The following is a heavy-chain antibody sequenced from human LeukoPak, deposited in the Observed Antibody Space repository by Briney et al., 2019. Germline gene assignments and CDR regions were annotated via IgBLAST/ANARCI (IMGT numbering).Heavy chain of an antibody. CDR3: ARGKGSGWTFDY. CDR2: INHSGST. D-gene: IGHD6-19*01. J-gene: IGHJ4*02. CDR1: GGSLSDYY. V-gene: IGHV4-34*01. Sequence: PSETLSLTCAVYGGSLSDYYWSWIRQPPGKGLEWIGEINHSGSTNYNPSLKSRVTISVDTSKNQFSLKLSSVTAADTAVYYCARGKGSGWTFDYWGQGTLVTVSS.